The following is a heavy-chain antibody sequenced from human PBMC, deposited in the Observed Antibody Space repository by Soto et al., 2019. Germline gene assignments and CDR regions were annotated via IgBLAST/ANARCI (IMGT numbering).Heavy chain of an antibody. Sequence: QITLKESGPTLVKPTQTLTLTCTFSGFSLSTSGVGVGWIRQPPGKALEWLALIYWDDDKRYSPSLKSRLTITKDTTKNQVVITMTNMDPVDTATYYCAHRGGYYDSSGYYPYYFDYWGQGTLVTVSS. CDR1: GFSLSTSGVG. CDR2: IYWDDDK. J-gene: IGHJ4*02. D-gene: IGHD3-22*01. V-gene: IGHV2-5*02. CDR3: AHRGGYYDSSGYYPYYFDY.